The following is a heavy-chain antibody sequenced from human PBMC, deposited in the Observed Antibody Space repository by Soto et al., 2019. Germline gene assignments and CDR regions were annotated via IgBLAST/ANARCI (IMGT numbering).Heavy chain of an antibody. Sequence: LKISCRTSGYRFTSYWIAWVRQMPGKGLEWMGIIFPSDSDTRYSPSFQGQVAISADRSTSTVFLQWASLKASDTAVYFCARKDKSGYFNWFDPWGQGTLVTVS. J-gene: IGHJ5*02. CDR1: GYRFTSYW. V-gene: IGHV5-51*01. CDR2: IFPSDSDT. D-gene: IGHD3-22*01. CDR3: ARKDKSGYFNWFDP.